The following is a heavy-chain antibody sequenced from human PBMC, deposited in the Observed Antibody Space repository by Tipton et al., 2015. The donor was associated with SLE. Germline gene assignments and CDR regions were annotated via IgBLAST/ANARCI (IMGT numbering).Heavy chain of an antibody. V-gene: IGHV4-39*01. Sequence: TLSLTCTVSGASISSNSYYWGWIRQPPGKGLEWIGSIYYSGTTYYNPSLESRVTISVDTSKNQISLKVSSVTATDTAIYYCARPGYGDYVNDWGQGTLVIVSS. D-gene: IGHD4-17*01. CDR3: ARPGYGDYVND. CDR2: IYYSGTT. CDR1: GASISSNSYY. J-gene: IGHJ4*02.